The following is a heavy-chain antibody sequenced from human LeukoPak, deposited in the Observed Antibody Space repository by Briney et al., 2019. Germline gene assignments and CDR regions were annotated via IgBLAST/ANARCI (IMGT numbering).Heavy chain of an antibody. V-gene: IGHV3-33*08. CDR3: ARGSSSNWYLFDY. CDR1: GFSVGSNY. Sequence: GGSLRLSCAASGFSVGSNYMTWVCQAPGKGLEWVAVIWYDGSKKYYADSVKGRFTISRDNSKNTLYLQTNTPRADDTAVYYCARGSSSNWYLFDYWGQGALVTVSS. J-gene: IGHJ4*02. CDR2: IWYDGSKK. D-gene: IGHD6-13*01.